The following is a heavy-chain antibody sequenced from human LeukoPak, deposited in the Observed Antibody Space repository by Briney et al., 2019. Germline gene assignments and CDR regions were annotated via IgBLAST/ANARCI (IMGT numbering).Heavy chain of an antibody. J-gene: IGHJ3*02. V-gene: IGHV3-33*01. CDR1: GFTFSSYG. CDR3: VSAAGAFDM. CDR2: IWSDGSHK. Sequence: GGSLRLSCAASGFTFSSYGMHWIRQAPGKGLEWVAVIWSDGSHKYYADSMKGRFTISRDNSKNMVYLQMDSLRVEDTAVYYCVSAAGAFDMWGQGTLVTVSP. D-gene: IGHD6-13*01.